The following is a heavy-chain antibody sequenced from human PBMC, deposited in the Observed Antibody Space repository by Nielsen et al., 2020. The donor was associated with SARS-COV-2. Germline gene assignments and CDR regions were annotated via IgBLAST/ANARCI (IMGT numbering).Heavy chain of an antibody. D-gene: IGHD1-1*01. Sequence: SETLSLTCTVSGGSISSSTYYWGWIRQPPGKGLEWIGSMYYSGSTYYNASLKSRVTISVDTSKNQFSLKLSSVTAADTAVYYCTRPAWNDAGWFDPWGQGILVTVSS. CDR2: MYYSGST. CDR1: GGSISSSTYY. J-gene: IGHJ5*02. V-gene: IGHV4-39*01. CDR3: TRPAWNDAGWFDP.